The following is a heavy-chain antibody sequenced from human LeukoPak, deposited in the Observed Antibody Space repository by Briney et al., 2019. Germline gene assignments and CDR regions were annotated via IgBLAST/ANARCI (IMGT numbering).Heavy chain of an antibody. CDR3: ARGHSKYSSSSTFFY. CDR1: GGSISSYY. Sequence: PSETLSLTCTVSGGSISSYYWSWIRQPPGKGLEWIGEINHSGSTNYNPSLKSRVTISVDTSKNQFSLKLSSVTAADTAVYYCARGHSKYSSSSTFFYWGQGTLVTVSS. CDR2: INHSGST. V-gene: IGHV4-34*01. J-gene: IGHJ4*02. D-gene: IGHD6-6*01.